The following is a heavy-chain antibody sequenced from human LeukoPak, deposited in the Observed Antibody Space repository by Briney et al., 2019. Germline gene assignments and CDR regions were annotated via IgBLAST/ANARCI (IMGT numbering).Heavy chain of an antibody. V-gene: IGHV3-7*01. J-gene: IGHJ6*03. CDR3: ARVRSSTRHYMDV. CDR2: IKQDGSEK. CDR1: GFTFSSYW. D-gene: IGHD2-2*01. Sequence: GGSLRLSCAASGFTFSSYWMSWVRQAPGKGLEWVANIKQDGSEKYYVDSVKGRFTISRDNAKNSLYLQMNSLRAEDTAVYYCARVRSSTRHYMDVWGKGTTVTISS.